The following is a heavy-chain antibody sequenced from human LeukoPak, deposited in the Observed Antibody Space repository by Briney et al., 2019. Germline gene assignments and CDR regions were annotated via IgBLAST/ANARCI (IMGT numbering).Heavy chain of an antibody. CDR1: GYTFTSYD. D-gene: IGHD3-16*02. V-gene: IGHV1-8*03. J-gene: IGHJ4*02. CDR3: ASEQRALSSGLDY. Sequence: ASVKVSCKASGYTFTSYDINWVRQATGPGLEWMGWMNPNSGDTGYAQKFQGRVTITRNTSISTAYMELSSLRSEDTAVYYCASEQRALSSGLDYWGQGTLVTVSS. CDR2: MNPNSGDT.